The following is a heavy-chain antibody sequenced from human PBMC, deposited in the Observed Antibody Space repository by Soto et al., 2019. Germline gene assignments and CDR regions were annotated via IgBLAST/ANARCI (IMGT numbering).Heavy chain of an antibody. V-gene: IGHV6-1*01. J-gene: IGHJ6*02. D-gene: IGHD2-2*01. CDR3: ARDQIVVVPAASPTVYYYGMDV. Sequence: TRSPTGTVSYNGSASNRLALNWIRQSPSRGLEWLRRTYYRSKWYNDYAVSVKSRITINTDTSKKQFSLQLNSVTPEDTAVYYCARDQIVVVPAASPTVYYYGMDVWGQGTTVPVSS. CDR2: TYYRSKWYN. CDR1: YNGSASNRLA.